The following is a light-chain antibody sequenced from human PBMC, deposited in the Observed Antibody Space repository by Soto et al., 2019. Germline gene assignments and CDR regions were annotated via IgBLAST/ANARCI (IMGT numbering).Light chain of an antibody. CDR1: SSDVGGYNY. V-gene: IGLV2-8*01. Sequence: QSVLTQPPSASGSPGQSVTISCTGTSSDVGGYNYVSWYQQHPGKAPKLMIYGVSQRPSGVPDRFSGSKSVNTASLTVSGLQAEDEADYYCSSYAGSNNLVFGGGTKVTVL. CDR3: SSYAGSNNLV. J-gene: IGLJ2*01. CDR2: GVS.